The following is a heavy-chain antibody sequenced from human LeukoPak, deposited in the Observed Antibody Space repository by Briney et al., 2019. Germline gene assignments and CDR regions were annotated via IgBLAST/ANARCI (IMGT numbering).Heavy chain of an antibody. CDR3: ARAQYYDILTHSNWFDP. V-gene: IGHV4-31*03. J-gene: IGHJ5*02. CDR2: IYYGGTT. Sequence: SQTLSLTCTVSGGFTRSGGYYWNWIRQFPGKGLQWIGYIYYGGTTYYNPSLESRVSISVDTSKNQFSLKLTSVTAADTAIYYCARAQYYDILTHSNWFDPWGQGTLVSVSS. CDR1: GGFTRSGGYY. D-gene: IGHD3-9*01.